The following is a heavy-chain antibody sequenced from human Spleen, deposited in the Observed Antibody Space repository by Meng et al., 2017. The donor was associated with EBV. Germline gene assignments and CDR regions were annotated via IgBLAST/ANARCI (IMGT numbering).Heavy chain of an antibody. CDR1: GGTFRSDA. Sequence: QGQLVQSRAEGKKPGASVKVTCKTSGGTFRSDAISWVRQAPGQGLEWMGGLIPMSDAPHYAQKFQGRVTITADESTSTHYMDLSGLRSEDTAVYYCASESGRGFTPDYWGQGTLVTVSS. CDR3: ASESGRGFTPDY. V-gene: IGHV1-69*01. D-gene: IGHD3-10*01. CDR2: LIPMSDAP. J-gene: IGHJ4*02.